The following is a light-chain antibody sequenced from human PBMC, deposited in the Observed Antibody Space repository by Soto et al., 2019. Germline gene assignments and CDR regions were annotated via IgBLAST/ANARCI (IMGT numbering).Light chain of an antibody. CDR2: EVN. J-gene: IGLJ1*01. CDR3: SSYTTSNTYV. CDR1: SSDIGVYNY. V-gene: IGLV2-14*01. Sequence: QSALTQPASVSGSLGQSITFSCTGTSSDIGVYNYVSWYQQHPGKAPKLMIYEVNNRPSGVSNRFSGSKSGNTASLTISGLQAEDEADYYCSSYTTSNTYVFGTGTKVTVL.